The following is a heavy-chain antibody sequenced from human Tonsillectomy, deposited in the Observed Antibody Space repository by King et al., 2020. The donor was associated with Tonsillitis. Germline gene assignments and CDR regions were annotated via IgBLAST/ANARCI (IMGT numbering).Heavy chain of an antibody. CDR2: IKQDGSEK. CDR3: ARGYCSSTSCYGWYFDL. D-gene: IGHD2-2*01. J-gene: IGHJ2*01. V-gene: IGHV3-7*03. CDR1: GFTFSSYW. Sequence: VQLVESGGGLVQPGGSLRLSCAASGFTFSSYWMSWVRQAPGKGLEWVANIKQDGSEKYYVDSVKGRFTISRDNAKNSLYLQMNSLRAEDTAVYYCARGYCSSTSCYGWYFDLWGRGTLVTVSS.